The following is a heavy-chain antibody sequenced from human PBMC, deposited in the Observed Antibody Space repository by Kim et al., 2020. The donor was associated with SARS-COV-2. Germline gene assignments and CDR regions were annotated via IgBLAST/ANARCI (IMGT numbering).Heavy chain of an antibody. CDR3: ARGWSLDV. D-gene: IGHD2-15*01. V-gene: IGHV4-4*02. J-gene: IGHJ6*02. Sequence: HRGRTNYNPSLKSRVTISVDKSKNQFSLKLSSVTAADTAVYYCARGWSLDVWGQGTTVTVSS. CDR2: HRGRT.